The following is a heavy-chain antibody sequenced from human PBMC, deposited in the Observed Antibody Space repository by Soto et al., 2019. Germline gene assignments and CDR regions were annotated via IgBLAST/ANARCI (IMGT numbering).Heavy chain of an antibody. CDR1: GFTFSSYA. CDR2: ISGSGGST. CDR3: TQYYYGSGPYYYYGMDV. J-gene: IGHJ6*02. V-gene: IGHV3-23*01. D-gene: IGHD3-10*01. Sequence: EVQLLESGGGLVQPGGSLRLSCAASGFTFSSYAMSWVRQAPGKGLEWVSAISGSGGSTYYADSVKGRFTISRDNSKNTLYLQMNSLRAEDTAVDYCTQYYYGSGPYYYYGMDVWGQGTTVTVSS.